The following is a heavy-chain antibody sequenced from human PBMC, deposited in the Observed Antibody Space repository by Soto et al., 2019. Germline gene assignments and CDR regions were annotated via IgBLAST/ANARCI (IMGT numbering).Heavy chain of an antibody. Sequence: QVQLVESGGGLVKPGGSLRLSCAASGFSFSDYYMSWIRQAPGKGLEWVSYISSSSSYTNYADSVKGRFTISRDNAKNSLYLQMNSLRAEDTAVYYCARDRNGYGEIVDYWGQGTLVTVSS. D-gene: IGHD5-12*01. J-gene: IGHJ4*02. V-gene: IGHV3-11*05. CDR3: ARDRNGYGEIVDY. CDR1: GFSFSDYY. CDR2: ISSSSSYT.